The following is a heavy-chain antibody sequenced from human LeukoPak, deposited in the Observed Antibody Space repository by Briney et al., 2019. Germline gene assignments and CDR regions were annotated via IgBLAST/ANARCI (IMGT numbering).Heavy chain of an antibody. V-gene: IGHV3-30*02. J-gene: IGHJ4*02. CDR2: IRYDGSNK. Sequence: GGSLRLSCAASGFTFSSYGMHWVRQAPGKGLEWVAFIRYDGSNKYYADSVKGRFTISRDNSKNTLYLQMNSLRAEDTAVYYCAKLPYYDSSGYYSEGRFCYWGQGTLVTVSS. D-gene: IGHD3-22*01. CDR1: GFTFSSYG. CDR3: AKLPYYDSSGYYSEGRFCY.